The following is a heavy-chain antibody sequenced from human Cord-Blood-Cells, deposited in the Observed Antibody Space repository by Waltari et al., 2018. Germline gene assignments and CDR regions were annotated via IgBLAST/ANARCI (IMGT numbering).Heavy chain of an antibody. CDR3: ARGVVVAANNWFDP. CDR1: GGSISSGGYS. Sequence: LQESGSGLVKPSQTLSLTCAVSGGSISSGGYSWSWIRQPPGKGLEWIGYIYHSGSTYYNPSLKSRVTISVDRSKNQFSLKLSSVTAADTAMYYCARGVVVAANNWFDPWGQGTLVTASS. J-gene: IGHJ5*02. D-gene: IGHD2-15*01. CDR2: IYHSGST. V-gene: IGHV4-30-2*01.